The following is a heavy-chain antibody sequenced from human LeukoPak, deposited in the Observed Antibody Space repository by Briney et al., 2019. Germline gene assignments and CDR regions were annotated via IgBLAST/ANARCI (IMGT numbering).Heavy chain of an antibody. CDR1: GGSISTYY. Sequence: TSETLSLTCTVSGGSISTYYWNWIRQSPGKGLEWIGNIYYSGSTNYNPSLKSRVTISVDTSKNQFSLKLSSLTAADTAVYYCAREGVTKYYFDYWGQGTLVTVSS. CDR2: IYYSGST. V-gene: IGHV4-59*01. CDR3: AREGVTKYYFDY. J-gene: IGHJ4*02. D-gene: IGHD4-11*01.